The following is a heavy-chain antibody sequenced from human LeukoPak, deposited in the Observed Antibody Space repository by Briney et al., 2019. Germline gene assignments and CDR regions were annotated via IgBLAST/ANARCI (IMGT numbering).Heavy chain of an antibody. CDR2: IYPGDSDT. Sequence: GESLKISCQGSGYSFTSYWIAWVRQMPGKGLEWMGLIYPGDSDTRYSPSFQGQVTISADKAINTAYLQWSSLRASDTAMYYCARQSGGPFDYWGQGALVSVS. D-gene: IGHD3-10*01. CDR1: GYSFTSYW. V-gene: IGHV5-51*01. J-gene: IGHJ4*02. CDR3: ARQSGGPFDY.